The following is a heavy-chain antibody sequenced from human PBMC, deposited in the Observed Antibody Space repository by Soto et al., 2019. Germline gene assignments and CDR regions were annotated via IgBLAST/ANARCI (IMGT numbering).Heavy chain of an antibody. V-gene: IGHV1-2*02. D-gene: IGHD1-7*01. CDR3: GRGRSGELGVFY. Sequence: QVQLVQSGAEVKKSGASVKVSCKASGYTFTGYYIHWVRQAPGQGLEWMGEISPNSGVTKYAQKFQGRVTMTRGTSISTVYLELSNLRADDTAVYYCGRGRSGELGVFYWGQGTLVTVYS. J-gene: IGHJ4*02. CDR2: ISPNSGVT. CDR1: GYTFTGYY.